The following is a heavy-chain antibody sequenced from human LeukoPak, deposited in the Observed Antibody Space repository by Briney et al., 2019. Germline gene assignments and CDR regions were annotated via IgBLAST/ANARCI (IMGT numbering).Heavy chain of an antibody. D-gene: IGHD6-13*01. CDR2: INHSGST. CDR3: ARETTSSWYDLYYYYGMDV. Sequence: PSETLSLTCAVYGGSFSGYYWSWIRQPPGKGLEWIGEINHSGSTNYNPSLKSRVTISVDTSKNQFSLKLGSVTAADTAVYYCARETTSSWYDLYYYYGMDVWGQGTTVTVSS. CDR1: GGSFSGYY. V-gene: IGHV4-34*01. J-gene: IGHJ6*02.